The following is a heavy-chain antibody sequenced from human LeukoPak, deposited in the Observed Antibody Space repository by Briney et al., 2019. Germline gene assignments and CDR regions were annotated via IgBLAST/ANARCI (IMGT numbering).Heavy chain of an antibody. CDR3: ARARIAAAGDDAFDI. CDR2: IIPIFGTA. J-gene: IGHJ3*02. D-gene: IGHD6-13*01. V-gene: IGHV1-69*06. Sequence: ASVKVSCKASGGTFSSYAISWVRQAPGRGREWMGGIIPIFGTANYAQKFQGRVTITADKSTRTAYMELSSLRSEDTAVYYCARARIAAAGDDAFDIWGQGTMVTVSS. CDR1: GGTFSSYA.